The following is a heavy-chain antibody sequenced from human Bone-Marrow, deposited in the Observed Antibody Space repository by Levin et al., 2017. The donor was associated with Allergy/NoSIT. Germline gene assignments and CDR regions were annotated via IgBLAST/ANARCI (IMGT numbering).Heavy chain of an antibody. CDR2: ISQDGSEN. CDR1: GFTMSSFW. V-gene: IGHV3-7*01. D-gene: IGHD3-16*02. Sequence: GESLKISCAASGFTMSSFWMTWVRQAPGMGLEWVASISQDGSENYSVDSVKGRFSVSRDNAKRSLYLQMNNLGVDDTGLYYCARRMVWGTYHHGLDVWGQGTTVIVSS. J-gene: IGHJ6*02. CDR3: ARRMVWGTYHHGLDV.